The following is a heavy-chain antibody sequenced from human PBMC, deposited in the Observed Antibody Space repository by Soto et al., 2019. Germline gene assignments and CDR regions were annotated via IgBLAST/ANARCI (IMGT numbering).Heavy chain of an antibody. D-gene: IGHD6-25*01. Sequence: QVELVQSGAEVKKPGSSVNVSCKASGGTFASYSITWVRQAPGQRLEWMGEIIPLLKTVNYAQKFQGRVTITGDRSTSTVYMALSRRRSDDTAVYYCARDPVDLFGYMDVWGHGTTVTVS. CDR1: GGTFASYS. V-gene: IGHV1-69*06. CDR3: ARDPVDLFGYMDV. CDR2: IIPLLKTV. J-gene: IGHJ6*02.